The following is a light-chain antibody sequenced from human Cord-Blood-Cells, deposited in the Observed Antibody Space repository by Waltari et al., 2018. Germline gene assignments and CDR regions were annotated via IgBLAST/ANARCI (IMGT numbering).Light chain of an antibody. CDR3: QQYGSSPPYT. Sequence: EIVLTQSPGTLSLSPGEIDTLARRASQSVSSSYLAWYQQKPGQAPRLLIYGASSRATGIPDRFSGSGSGTDFTLTISRLEPEDFAVYYCQQYGSSPPYTFGQGTKLEIK. V-gene: IGKV3-20*01. J-gene: IGKJ2*01. CDR2: GAS. CDR1: QSVSSSY.